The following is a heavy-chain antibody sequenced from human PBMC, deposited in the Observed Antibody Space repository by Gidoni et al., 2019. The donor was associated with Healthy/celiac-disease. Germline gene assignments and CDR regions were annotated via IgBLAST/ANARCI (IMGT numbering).Heavy chain of an antibody. J-gene: IGHJ3*02. CDR2: ISSSSSYI. Sequence: EVQLVESGGGLVKPGGPLRLSCAASGFTFSSYSMNWVRQAPGKGLKWVSSISSSSSYIYYADSVKGRFTISRDNAKNSLYLQMNSLRAEDTAVYYCARDNSPGMHAFDIWGQGTMVTVSS. V-gene: IGHV3-21*01. CDR3: ARDNSPGMHAFDI. CDR1: GFTFSSYS. D-gene: IGHD1-20*01.